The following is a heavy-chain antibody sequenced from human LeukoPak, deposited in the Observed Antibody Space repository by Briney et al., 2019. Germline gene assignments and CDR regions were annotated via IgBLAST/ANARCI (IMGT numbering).Heavy chain of an antibody. Sequence: PGGSLRLSCAASGFTFSNYWMHWVRQAPGKGLVWVSRINSDGINTSYADSVKGRFTISRGNAKNTLNLQMNSLRAEDTAVYYCARDLGQYYDTSDNWFDPWGQGTLVTVSS. CDR3: ARDLGQYYDTSDNWFDP. CDR2: INSDGINT. D-gene: IGHD3-22*01. CDR1: GFTFSNYW. J-gene: IGHJ5*02. V-gene: IGHV3-74*01.